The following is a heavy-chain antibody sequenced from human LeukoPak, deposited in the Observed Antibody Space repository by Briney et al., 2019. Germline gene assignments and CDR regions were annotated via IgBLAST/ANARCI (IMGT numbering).Heavy chain of an antibody. V-gene: IGHV3-23*01. CDR2: ISGSGGNT. CDR3: AKAVNGVVARDWFDP. Sequence: HPGGSLRLSCAASGFTFSSYAMSWVRQAPGKGLEWVSAISGSGGNTYYADSVKGRFTISRDNSKNTLYLQMNSLRAEDTAVYYCAKAVNGVVARDWFDPWGQGTLVTVSS. CDR1: GFTFSSYA. D-gene: IGHD2-15*01. J-gene: IGHJ5*02.